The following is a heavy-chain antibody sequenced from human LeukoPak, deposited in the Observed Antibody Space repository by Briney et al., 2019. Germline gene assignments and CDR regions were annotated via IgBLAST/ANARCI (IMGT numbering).Heavy chain of an antibody. CDR2: IYYSGST. V-gene: IGHV4-39*07. CDR1: GGSISSSSYY. CDR3: ARDPVGAATYYFDY. J-gene: IGHJ4*02. D-gene: IGHD6-25*01. Sequence: PSETLSLTCTVSGGSISSSSYYWGWIRQPPGKGLEWIGSIYYSGSTYYNPSLKSRVTISVDTSKNQFSLKLSSVTAADTAVYYCARDPVGAATYYFDYWGQGTLVTVSS.